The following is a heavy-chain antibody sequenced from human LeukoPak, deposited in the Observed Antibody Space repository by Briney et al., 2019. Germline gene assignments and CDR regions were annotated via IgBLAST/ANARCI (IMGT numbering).Heavy chain of an antibody. CDR2: ISYDGSNK. J-gene: IGHJ4*02. D-gene: IGHD7-27*01. Sequence: GGSLRLSCAASGFTFSSYGMHWVRQAPGKGLEWVAVISYDGSNKYYADSVKGRFTISRDNAKNSVYLQMNSLRAEDTAVYYCARGPHWDPHFDYWGQGTLVTVSS. CDR3: ARGPHWDPHFDY. V-gene: IGHV3-30*03. CDR1: GFTFSSYG.